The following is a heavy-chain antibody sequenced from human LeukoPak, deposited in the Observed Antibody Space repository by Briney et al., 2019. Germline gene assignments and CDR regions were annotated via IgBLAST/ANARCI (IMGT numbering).Heavy chain of an antibody. V-gene: IGHV4-4*02. Sequence: PSETLSLTCAVSGGSIRSTNWWSWVRQSPGKGREWIGEIFHSGTTNYNPSLKSRVTISVDKSKNHFSLKLSSVTAADTAVYYCARDQWLLRGGDHDAFDIWGHGTMVTVSS. J-gene: IGHJ3*02. CDR2: IFHSGTT. CDR1: GGSIRSTNW. CDR3: ARDQWLLRGGDHDAFDI. D-gene: IGHD6-19*01.